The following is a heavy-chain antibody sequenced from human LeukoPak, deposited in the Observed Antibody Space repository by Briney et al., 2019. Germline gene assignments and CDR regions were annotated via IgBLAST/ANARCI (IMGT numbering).Heavy chain of an antibody. J-gene: IGHJ3*02. V-gene: IGHV3-23*01. Sequence: GGSLRLSCAASGFTFSSYAMSWVRQAPGKGLEWVSAISGSGGSTYYADSVKGRFTISRDNSKNTLYLQMNSLRAEDTAVYYCAKDVRIVVAVSHGAFDIWGQGTMVTVSS. CDR2: ISGSGGST. CDR3: AKDVRIVVAVSHGAFDI. D-gene: IGHD6-19*01. CDR1: GFTFSSYA.